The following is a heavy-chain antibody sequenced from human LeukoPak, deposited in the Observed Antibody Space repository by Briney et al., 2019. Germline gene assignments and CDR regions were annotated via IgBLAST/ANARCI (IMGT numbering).Heavy chain of an antibody. Sequence: GGSLRLSCAASGFTFTNYAMSWVRQAPGKGLEWVSAISGSGGSTYYADSGKGRFTFSRDNSKSTLYLQMNSLRAEDTAVYYCAKDFYSSSWYYDYWGQGTLVTVSS. V-gene: IGHV3-23*01. J-gene: IGHJ4*02. CDR1: GFTFTNYA. CDR2: ISGSGGST. D-gene: IGHD6-13*01. CDR3: AKDFYSSSWYYDY.